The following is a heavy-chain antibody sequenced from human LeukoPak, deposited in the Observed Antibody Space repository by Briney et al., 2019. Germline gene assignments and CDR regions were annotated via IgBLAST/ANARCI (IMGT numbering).Heavy chain of an antibody. CDR1: GCRFTGVW. J-gene: IGHJ4*02. CDR3: ARLREDGQIGDF. Sequence: GGSLEISCKGSGCRFTGVWISWVRQMPGKGLEWMGRIDPSDPHSNYSPSFQGHVTISADKSINTVYLQWNSLKASDTAMYYCARLREDGQIGDFWGQGTLVTVSS. D-gene: IGHD5-24*01. V-gene: IGHV5-10-1*01. CDR2: IDPSDPHS.